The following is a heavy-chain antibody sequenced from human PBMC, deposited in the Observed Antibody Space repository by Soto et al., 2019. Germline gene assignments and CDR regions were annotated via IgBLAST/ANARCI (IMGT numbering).Heavy chain of an antibody. CDR1: GVSISSGGYY. CDR3: ARDLGWNYSSDYSGMDV. J-gene: IGHJ6*02. CDR2: IYYSGST. D-gene: IGHD1-7*01. V-gene: IGHV4-31*03. Sequence: SETLSLTCTVSGVSISSGGYYLSWIRQHPGKGLEWIGYIYYSGSTYYNPSLKSRVTISVDTSKNQFSLKLSSVTAADTAVYYCARDLGWNYSSDYSGMDVWGQGTTVTVSS.